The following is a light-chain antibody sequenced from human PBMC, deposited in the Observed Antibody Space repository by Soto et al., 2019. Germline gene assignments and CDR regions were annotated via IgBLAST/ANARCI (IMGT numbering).Light chain of an antibody. Sequence: EIVMTQSPGTLSVSPGERATLSCRASQSLVSNLAWYQQKPGQAPRLLIYGASSRATDIPDRFSGSGSGTDFTLTISRLEPEDFAVYYCQQYGSSPITFGQGTRLEIK. CDR2: GAS. V-gene: IGKV3-20*01. J-gene: IGKJ5*01. CDR3: QQYGSSPIT. CDR1: QSLVSN.